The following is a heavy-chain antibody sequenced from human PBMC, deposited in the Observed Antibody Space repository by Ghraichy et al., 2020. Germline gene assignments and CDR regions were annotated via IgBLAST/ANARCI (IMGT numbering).Heavy chain of an antibody. CDR1: GGSFSGYY. CDR3: ARGIFVGDYIWGTYRTYSWFDP. CDR2: IDHSGST. Sequence: SETLSLTCAVYGGSFSGYYWSWIRQSPGKGLEWIGEIDHSGSTNYNPSLKSRVNISVDVSKNQFALKLSPVTAADTAMYYCARGIFVGDYIWGTYRTYSWFDPWGQGTLVTVSS. V-gene: IGHV4-34*01. J-gene: IGHJ5*02. D-gene: IGHD3-16*02.